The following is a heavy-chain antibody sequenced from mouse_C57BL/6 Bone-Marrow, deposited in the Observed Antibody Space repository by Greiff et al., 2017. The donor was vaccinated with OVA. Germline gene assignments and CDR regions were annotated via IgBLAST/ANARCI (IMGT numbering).Heavy chain of an antibody. CDR2: IDPSDSYT. CDR3: GSNLDY. Sequence: QVQLQQPGAELVMPGASVKLSCKASGYTFTSYWMHWVKQRPGQGLEWIGEIDPSDSYTNYNQKFKGKSTLTVDKSSSTAYMQLSSLTSEDSAVYYWGSNLDYWGQGTTLTVSS. J-gene: IGHJ2*01. V-gene: IGHV1-69*01. D-gene: IGHD1-1*02. CDR1: GYTFTSYW.